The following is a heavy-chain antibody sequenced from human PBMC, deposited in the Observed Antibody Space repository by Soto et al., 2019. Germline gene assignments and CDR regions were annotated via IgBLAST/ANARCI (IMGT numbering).Heavy chain of an antibody. D-gene: IGHD3-9*01. J-gene: IGHJ4*02. CDR1: GYTFTDYD. CDR3: EVTTGY. V-gene: IGHV1-8*01. Sequence: QVQVVQSRAEVKKPGASVKVSCKTSGYTFTDYDINWVRQAPGQGLEWMGWMSPDSSNAGYAQQFQGRVSMTSNKSIRTAYMELSSLRTEDTAVYYCEVTTGYWGQGTLVTVSS. CDR2: MSPDSSNA.